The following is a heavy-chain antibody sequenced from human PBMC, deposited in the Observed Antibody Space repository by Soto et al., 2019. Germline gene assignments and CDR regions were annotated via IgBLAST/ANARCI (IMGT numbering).Heavy chain of an antibody. V-gene: IGHV4-31*03. D-gene: IGHD6-6*01. Sequence: SETLSLTCTVSGGSISSGGYYWSWIRQHPGKSLEWIGYIYYSGSTYYNPSLKSRVTISVDTSKNQFSLKLSSVTAADTAVYYCGAYQPAARAFDYWGQGTLVTVSS. J-gene: IGHJ4*02. CDR1: GGSISSGGYY. CDR3: GAYQPAARAFDY. CDR2: IYYSGST.